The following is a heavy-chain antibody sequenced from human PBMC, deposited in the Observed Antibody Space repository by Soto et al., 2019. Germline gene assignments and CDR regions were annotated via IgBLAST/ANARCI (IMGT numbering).Heavy chain of an antibody. V-gene: IGHV1-3*01. Sequence: GASVKVSCKASGYTFTSYAMHWVRQAPGQRLEWMGWINAGNGNTKYSQKFQGRVNITRDTSASTAYMELSSLRSEDTAVYFCARDRSTFDWLFDGFDYWGQGTLVTVSS. CDR3: ARDRSTFDWLFDGFDY. CDR1: GYTFTSYA. J-gene: IGHJ4*02. CDR2: INAGNGNT. D-gene: IGHD3-9*01.